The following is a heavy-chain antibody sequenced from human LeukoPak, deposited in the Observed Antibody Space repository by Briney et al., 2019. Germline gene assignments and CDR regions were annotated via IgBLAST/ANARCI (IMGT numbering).Heavy chain of an antibody. CDR3: ARDRYYDSSGSAIFDY. CDR1: GYTLTNFY. CDR2: INHRGDDT. J-gene: IGHJ4*02. V-gene: IGHV1-46*01. D-gene: IGHD3-22*01. Sequence: EASVNVSCKASGYTLTNFYMHWVRQAPGQGLEWMGIINHRGDDTKYAQKFQGRVTVTRNTSTSTVQMELSSLRSEDTAVYYCARDRYYDSSGSAIFDYWGQGTLVTVSS.